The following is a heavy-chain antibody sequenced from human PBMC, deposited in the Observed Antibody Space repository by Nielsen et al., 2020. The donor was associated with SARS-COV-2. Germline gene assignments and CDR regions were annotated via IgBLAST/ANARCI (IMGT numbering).Heavy chain of an antibody. CDR3: AKRSTRKSTVTTNYYYGMDV. D-gene: IGHD4-17*01. J-gene: IGHJ6*02. Sequence: WIRQPPGKGLEWVSAISGSGGSTYYADSVKGRFTISRDNSKNTLYLQMNSLGSEDTAVYYCAKRSTRKSTVTTNYYYGMDVWGQGTTVTVSS. CDR2: ISGSGGST. V-gene: IGHV3-23*01.